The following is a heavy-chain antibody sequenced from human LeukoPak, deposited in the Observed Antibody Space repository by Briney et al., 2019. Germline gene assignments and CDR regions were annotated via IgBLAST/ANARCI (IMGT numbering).Heavy chain of an antibody. CDR1: GGSFSDYY. CDR2: INQDGSEK. D-gene: IGHD6-6*01. V-gene: IGHV3-7*01. CDR3: ARDRSSSLHYYMDV. J-gene: IGHJ6*03. Sequence: ETLSLTCAVYGGSFSDYYWNWIRQFPGKGLEWVANINQDGSEKYYVDSVKGRFSISRDNAKNPLYLQMKSLRAEDTAVYYCARDRSSSLHYYMDVWGKGTTVTVSS.